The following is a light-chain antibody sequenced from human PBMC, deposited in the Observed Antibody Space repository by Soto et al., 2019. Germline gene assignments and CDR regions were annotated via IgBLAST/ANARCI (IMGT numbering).Light chain of an antibody. Sequence: QSVVTQPPSASGTPGQRVTISCSGSSSNIGSRTVNWYQQLPGTSPKLLIYTDSRRPSGVPDRFSGSRSGTSASLAISGLQSEDEADYYCSSYSTSYFYFFGSGTKVTVL. CDR2: TDS. V-gene: IGLV1-44*01. J-gene: IGLJ1*01. CDR1: SSNIGSRT. CDR3: SSYSTSYFYF.